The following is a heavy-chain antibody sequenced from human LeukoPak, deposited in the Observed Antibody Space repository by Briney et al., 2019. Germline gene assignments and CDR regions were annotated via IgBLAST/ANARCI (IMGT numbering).Heavy chain of an antibody. J-gene: IGHJ4*02. CDR3: AKDPSRVRYFDWSFDY. CDR2: IVPVIGVA. Sequence: SVKVSCKAPGDTLITHFISWVRQAPGQGLEWVGRIVPVIGVATYAQSLQGRVIITADRSTNTAYMELRSLRSDDTAVYYCAKDPSRVRYFDWSFDYWGQGTLVTVSS. V-gene: IGHV1-69*04. D-gene: IGHD3-9*01. CDR1: GDTLITHF.